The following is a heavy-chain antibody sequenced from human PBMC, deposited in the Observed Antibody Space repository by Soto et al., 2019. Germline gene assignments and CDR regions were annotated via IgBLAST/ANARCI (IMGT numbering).Heavy chain of an antibody. J-gene: IGHJ3*02. D-gene: IGHD2-21*01. CDR3: AREVRSVMATPLPDI. V-gene: IGHV1-18*01. Sequence: QVQLVQSGAEVKKPGASVKVSCKASGYTFTSYGIGWVRQAPGQGLEWMGWISAYNGNTNYAQKLQGRVTMTTDTSTSTAYMELRSLRSDDTAVYYCAREVRSVMATPLPDIWGQGTMVTVSS. CDR2: ISAYNGNT. CDR1: GYTFTSYG.